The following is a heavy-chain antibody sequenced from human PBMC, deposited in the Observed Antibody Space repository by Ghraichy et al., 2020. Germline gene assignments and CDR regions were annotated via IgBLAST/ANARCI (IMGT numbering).Heavy chain of an antibody. Sequence: GESLNISCAASGFTFSSYSMNWVRQAPGKGLGWVSSISSSSRYIYYADSVKGRFTISRDNAKNSLYLQMNSLRAEDTAVYYCARGGYDKPIDYWGQGTLVTVSS. CDR1: GFTFSSYS. CDR2: ISSSSRYI. D-gene: IGHD5-12*01. J-gene: IGHJ4*02. CDR3: ARGGYDKPIDY. V-gene: IGHV3-21*01.